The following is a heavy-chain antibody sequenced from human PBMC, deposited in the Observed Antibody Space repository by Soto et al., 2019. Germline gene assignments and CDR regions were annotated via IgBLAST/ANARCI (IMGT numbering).Heavy chain of an antibody. CDR2: INHSGST. D-gene: IGHD3-10*01. CDR3: ARGDHGSLPNYRARYYYYMDV. Sequence: QVQLQQWGAGLLKPSETLSLTCAVYGGSFSGYYWSWIRQPPGKGLEWIGEINHSGSTNYNPSLKSRGTISVDTSKNQFSLKLSSVAAADTAVYYCARGDHGSLPNYRARYYYYMDVWGKGTTVTVSS. V-gene: IGHV4-34*01. J-gene: IGHJ6*03. CDR1: GGSFSGYY.